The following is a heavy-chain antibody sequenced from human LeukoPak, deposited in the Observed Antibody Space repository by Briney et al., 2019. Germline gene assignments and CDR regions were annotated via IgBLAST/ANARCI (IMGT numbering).Heavy chain of an antibody. V-gene: IGHV3-9*01. CDR3: AKDSSSGGHYFDY. CDR2: ISWNSGSI. CDR1: GFTFDDYA. J-gene: IGHJ4*02. Sequence: GRSLRLSCAASGFTFDDYAMHWVRQAPGEGLEWVSGISWNSGSIAYADSVRGRFTISRDNVKNSLFLELNSLRPEDTALYYCAKDSSSGGHYFDYWGQGTLLTVSS. D-gene: IGHD6-6*01.